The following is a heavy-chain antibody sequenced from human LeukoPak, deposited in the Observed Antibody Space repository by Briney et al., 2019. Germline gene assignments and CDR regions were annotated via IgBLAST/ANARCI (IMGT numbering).Heavy chain of an antibody. V-gene: IGHV4-61*01. J-gene: IGHJ4*02. CDR2: KYYSGST. D-gene: IGHD5-18*01. Sequence: PSETLSLTCDVSGVSINTCCYYWTWIRQPPGKGLEWIGYKYYSGSTRYNSSLTSRLTISLDTSKNQFSLRLPSVTSADTAVYYCARGRSYGFDFNSWGPGTLVIVSS. CDR1: GVSINTCCYY. CDR3: ARGRSYGFDFNS.